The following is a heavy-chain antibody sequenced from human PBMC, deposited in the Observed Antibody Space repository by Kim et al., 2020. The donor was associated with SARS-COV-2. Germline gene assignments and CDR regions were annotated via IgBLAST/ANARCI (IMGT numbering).Heavy chain of an antibody. CDR2: IWYDGSNK. D-gene: IGHD3-22*01. Sequence: GGSLRLSCAASGFTFSSYGMHWVRQAPGKGLEWVAVIWYDGSNKYYADSVKGRFTISRDNSKNTLYLQMNSLRAEDTAVYYCARDLKDYYDIALAFDIWGQGTMVTVSS. J-gene: IGHJ3*02. V-gene: IGHV3-33*01. CDR3: ARDLKDYYDIALAFDI. CDR1: GFTFSSYG.